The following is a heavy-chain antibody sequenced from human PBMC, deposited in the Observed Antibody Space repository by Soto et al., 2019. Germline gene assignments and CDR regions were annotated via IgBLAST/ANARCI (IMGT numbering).Heavy chain of an antibody. CDR2: ISTYNGNT. Sequence: QVQLVQSGAEVKKPGASVKVSCKASGYTFTTYGMSWVRQAPGQGLDWMGWISTYNGNTKYAERVQGRGTMTTDTTTSKAYMELRSLRSDDKAVYYCARGPTDYYDNSGDYFLDYWGQGTMVTVSS. V-gene: IGHV1-18*01. CDR1: GYTFTTYG. CDR3: ARGPTDYYDNSGDYFLDY. J-gene: IGHJ4*02. D-gene: IGHD3-22*01.